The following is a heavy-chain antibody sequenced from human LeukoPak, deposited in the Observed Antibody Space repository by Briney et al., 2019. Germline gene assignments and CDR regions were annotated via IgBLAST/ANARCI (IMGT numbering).Heavy chain of an antibody. CDR3: ARESERNDGWFDP. J-gene: IGHJ5*02. CDR1: GYTFRIHD. CDR2: VSPKTGRT. Sequence: RASVLVPCKASGYTFRIHDINWVRQAPGQGLEWMGWVSPKTGRTGYAQKFQGRVYMTTNASLSTAYMELSSLRSDDTAVYFCARESERNDGWFDPWGQGTLVTVSS. D-gene: IGHD1-1*01. V-gene: IGHV1-8*01.